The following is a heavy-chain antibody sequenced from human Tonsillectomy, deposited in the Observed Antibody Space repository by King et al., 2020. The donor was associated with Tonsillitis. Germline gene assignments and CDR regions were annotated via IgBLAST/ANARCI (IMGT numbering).Heavy chain of an antibody. V-gene: IGHV4-59*01. J-gene: IGHJ3*02. Sequence: VQLQESGPGLVKPSETLSLTCTVSGGSISSYYWSWIRQPPGKGLEWIGYIYYSGSTNYNPSLKSRVTISVDTSKNQFSLKLSSVTAADTAVYYCARDYYDSSGYPDAFDIWGQGTMDTVSS. CDR2: IYYSGST. CDR1: GGSISSYY. D-gene: IGHD3-22*01. CDR3: ARDYYDSSGYPDAFDI.